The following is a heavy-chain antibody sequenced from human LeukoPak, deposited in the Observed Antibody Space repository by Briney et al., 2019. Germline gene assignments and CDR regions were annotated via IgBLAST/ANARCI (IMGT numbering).Heavy chain of an antibody. V-gene: IGHV1-69*13. D-gene: IGHD4-23*01. CDR1: GGTLSSYA. CDR2: IIPIFGTA. CDR3: ARDKDYGGNSHYYYYGMDV. J-gene: IGHJ6*02. Sequence: SVKVSCKASGGTLSSYAISWVRQAPGQGLEWMGGIIPIFGTANYAQKFQGRVTITADESTSTAYMELSSLRSEDTAVYYCARDKDYGGNSHYYYYGMDVWGRGTTVTVSS.